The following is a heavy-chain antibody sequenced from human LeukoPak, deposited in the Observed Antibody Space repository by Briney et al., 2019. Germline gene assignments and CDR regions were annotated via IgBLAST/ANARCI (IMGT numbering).Heavy chain of an antibody. CDR1: GGSISSYF. D-gene: IGHD3-10*02. Sequence: SETLSLTCTVSGGSISSYFWSWIRQPAGKGLEWIGRIYSSGSANYVPSLKSRVTMSVDTSKNQLSLKLSSVTAADTAVYYCARECSGSYCGYMDVWGKGTTVTVSS. CDR2: IYSSGSA. V-gene: IGHV4-4*07. CDR3: ARECSGSYCGYMDV. J-gene: IGHJ6*03.